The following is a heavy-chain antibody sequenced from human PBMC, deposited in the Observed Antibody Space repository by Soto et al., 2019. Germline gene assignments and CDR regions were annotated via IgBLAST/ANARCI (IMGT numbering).Heavy chain of an antibody. CDR2: IYSIGST. Sequence: QLQLQESGPGLVKPSETLSLTCTVSGGSISSSSYWGWIRQPPGKGLEWIGSIYSIGSTYYNPSLXXRVTRSVDPSKNQFSLKLRSVTAADAAVYYCRRSSRYSTDVWGQGTTVTVSS. J-gene: IGHJ6*01. D-gene: IGHD6-13*01. V-gene: IGHV4-39*01. CDR3: RRSSRYSTDV. CDR1: GGSISSSSY.